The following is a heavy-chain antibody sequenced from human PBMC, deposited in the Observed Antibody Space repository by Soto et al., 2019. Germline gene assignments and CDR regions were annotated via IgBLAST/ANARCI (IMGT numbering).Heavy chain of an antibody. D-gene: IGHD3-10*01. CDR1: EFTFSGRS. CDR3: ARGWFGPDV. J-gene: IGHJ6*03. Sequence: EVQLVESGGGLVQPGGSLRLSCAASEFTFSGRSVHWVRQAPGKGLVWVSGIDMVGTDSTYADSVKGRFTSSRDNAKNTVYLQMNSLRVEDTAVYYCARGWFGPDVWGKGTTVTVSS. V-gene: IGHV3-74*01. CDR2: IDMVGTDS.